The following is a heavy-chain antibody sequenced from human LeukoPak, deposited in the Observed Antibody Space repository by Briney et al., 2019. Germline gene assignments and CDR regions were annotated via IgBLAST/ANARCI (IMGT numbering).Heavy chain of an antibody. CDR1: GFTFSSYA. Sequence: GGSLRLSCAASGFTFSSYAMSWVRQAPGKGLEWVSSISGSGGSTYNADSVAGRFTISRDNSKNTLYLQMNGLRADDTAVYYCAKSHYDILTGYSYYFDYWGQGTLVAVSS. D-gene: IGHD3-9*01. CDR3: AKSHYDILTGYSYYFDY. V-gene: IGHV3-23*01. CDR2: ISGSGGST. J-gene: IGHJ4*02.